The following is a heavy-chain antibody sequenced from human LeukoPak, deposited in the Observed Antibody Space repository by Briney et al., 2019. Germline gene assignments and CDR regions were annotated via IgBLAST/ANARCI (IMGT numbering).Heavy chain of an antibody. CDR3: ARAVGSGSFQTYYYYMDV. D-gene: IGHD3-10*01. V-gene: IGHV3-23*01. CDR1: GFTFSSFG. CDR2: ISGSGGST. J-gene: IGHJ6*03. Sequence: PGGSLRLSCAASGFTFSSFGMSWVRQAPGKGLEWVSAISGSGGSTYYADSVKGRFTISRDNSKNTLYLQMNSLRAEDTAVYYCARAVGSGSFQTYYYYMDVWGKGTTVTISS.